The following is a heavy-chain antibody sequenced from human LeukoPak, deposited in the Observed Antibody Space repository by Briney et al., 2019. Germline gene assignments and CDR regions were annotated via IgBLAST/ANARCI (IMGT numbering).Heavy chain of an antibody. Sequence: SETLSLTCTVSGGSISSYYWSWIRQPPGKGLEWIGYIYYSGSTNYNPSLKSRVTISVDKSKNQFSLKLSTVTAADTAVYYCARGPDYGDYEYFQHWGQGTLVTVSS. J-gene: IGHJ1*01. CDR3: ARGPDYGDYEYFQH. V-gene: IGHV4-59*12. D-gene: IGHD4-17*01. CDR2: IYYSGST. CDR1: GGSISSYY.